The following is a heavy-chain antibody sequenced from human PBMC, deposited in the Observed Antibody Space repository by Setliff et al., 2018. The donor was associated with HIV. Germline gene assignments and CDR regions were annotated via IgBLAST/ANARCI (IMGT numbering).Heavy chain of an antibody. CDR3: ARDGGYSYGAFDI. CDR2: VNAGKGNT. D-gene: IGHD2-21*02. CDR1: GYTFTTYT. Sequence: ASVKVSCKASGYTFTTYTMHWVRQAPGQRPEWMGWVNAGKGNTRYSQKFQGRVVITRDTSANTAYMELSSLRSEDAAVYYCARDGGYSYGAFDIWGQGTRVTVSS. J-gene: IGHJ3*02. V-gene: IGHV1-3*01.